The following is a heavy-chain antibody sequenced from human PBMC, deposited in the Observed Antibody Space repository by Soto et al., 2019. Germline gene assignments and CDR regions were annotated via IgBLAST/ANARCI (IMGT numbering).Heavy chain of an antibody. V-gene: IGHV4-39*07. CDR2: IYYSGST. J-gene: IGHJ6*02. Sequence: KTSETLSLTCTVSGGSISSSSFHWGWIRQPPGKGLEWIGSIYYSGSTYYSPSLKSRVTISVDRSKNQFSLKLSSVTAADTAVYYCASDYGDSLGYYYGMDVWGQGTTVTVSS. CDR3: ASDYGDSLGYYYGMDV. D-gene: IGHD4-17*01. CDR1: GGSISSSSFH.